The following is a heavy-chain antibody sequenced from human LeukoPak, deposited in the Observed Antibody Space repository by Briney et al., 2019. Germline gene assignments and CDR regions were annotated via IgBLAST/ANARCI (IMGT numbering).Heavy chain of an antibody. Sequence: GGSLRLSCAASGFTFGDYAMSWVRQAPGKGLEWVAFIRSKAYGGTTEYAASVKGRFTISRDDSKNTLYLQMNSLKTEDTAVYYCTTEDIVLMVYASGRDINAFDIWGQGTMVTVSS. CDR1: GFTFGDYA. D-gene: IGHD2-8*01. J-gene: IGHJ3*02. V-gene: IGHV3-49*04. CDR2: IRSKAYGGTT. CDR3: TTEDIVLMVYASGRDINAFDI.